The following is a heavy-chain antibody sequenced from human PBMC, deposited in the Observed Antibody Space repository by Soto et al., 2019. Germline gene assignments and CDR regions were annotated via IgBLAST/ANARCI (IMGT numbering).Heavy chain of an antibody. CDR1: GFTFDNYA. D-gene: IGHD2-2*01. Sequence: EVQLVESGGGLVQPGRSLRLSCAASGFTFDNYAMHWVRQAPGKGLEWVSSISWNSGNTDYAGSVKGRFIISRDSAKNSLYLQMNSLRAEDTALYYCARSPQYCSSTNCRAYFGYWGQGTLVTVSS. V-gene: IGHV3-9*01. J-gene: IGHJ4*02. CDR3: ARSPQYCSSTNCRAYFGY. CDR2: ISWNSGNT.